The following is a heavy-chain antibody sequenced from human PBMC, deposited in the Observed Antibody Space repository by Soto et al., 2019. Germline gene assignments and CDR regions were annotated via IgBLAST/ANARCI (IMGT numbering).Heavy chain of an antibody. D-gene: IGHD2-21*02. CDR3: ARSIVVVTALDY. CDR2: INAGNGNT. V-gene: IGHV1-3*01. Sequence: ASVKVSCKPSGYTFTSYAMHWVRQAPGQRLEWMGWINAGNGNTKYSQKFQGRVTITMDTSASTAYMELSSLRSEDTAVYYCARSIVVVTALDYWGQGTLVTSPQ. J-gene: IGHJ4*02. CDR1: GYTFTSYA.